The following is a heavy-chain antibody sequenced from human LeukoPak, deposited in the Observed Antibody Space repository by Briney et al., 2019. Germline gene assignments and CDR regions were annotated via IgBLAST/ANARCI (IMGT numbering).Heavy chain of an antibody. CDR3: ALSIAVAGTGDY. CDR1: GYSFTTYW. D-gene: IGHD6-19*01. Sequence: GESLKISCTGFGYSFTTYWIGWVRQMPGKGLEWMGIIYPGDSDTRYSPSFQGQVTISADKSISTAYLQWSSLKASDTAMYYCALSIAVAGTGDYWGQGTLVTVSS. V-gene: IGHV5-51*01. J-gene: IGHJ4*02. CDR2: IYPGDSDT.